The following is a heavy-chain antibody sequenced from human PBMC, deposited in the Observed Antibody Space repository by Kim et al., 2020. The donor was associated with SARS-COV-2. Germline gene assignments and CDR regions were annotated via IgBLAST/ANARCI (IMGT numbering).Heavy chain of an antibody. CDR3: AKVRVLRFLEWSYDAFDI. CDR2: ISYDGSNK. Sequence: GGSLRLSCAASGFTFSSYGMHWVRQAPGKGLEWVAVISYDGSNKYYADSVKGRFTISRDNSKNTLYLQMNSLRAEDTAVYYCAKVRVLRFLEWSYDAFDIWGQGTMVTVSS. D-gene: IGHD3-3*01. V-gene: IGHV3-30*18. J-gene: IGHJ3*02. CDR1: GFTFSSYG.